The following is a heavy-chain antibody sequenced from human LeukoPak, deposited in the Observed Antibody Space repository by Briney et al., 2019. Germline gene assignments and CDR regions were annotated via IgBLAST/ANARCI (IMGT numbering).Heavy chain of an antibody. J-gene: IGHJ3*02. CDR1: GGSISSSSYY. Sequence: SETLSLTCAVSGGSISSSSYYWGWIRQPPGKGLEWIGSIYYSGSTYYNPSLKSRVTISVDTSKNQFSLKLSSVTAADTAVYYCARPRGASYYYDSSGYYNTAFDIWGQGTMVTVSS. V-gene: IGHV4-39*01. CDR2: IYYSGST. D-gene: IGHD3-22*01. CDR3: ARPRGASYYYDSSGYYNTAFDI.